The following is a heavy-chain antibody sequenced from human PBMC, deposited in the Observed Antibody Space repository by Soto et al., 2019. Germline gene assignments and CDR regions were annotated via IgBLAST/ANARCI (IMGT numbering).Heavy chain of an antibody. D-gene: IGHD3-10*01. J-gene: IGHJ4*02. V-gene: IGHV1-18*01. CDR2: ISTYNGNT. CDR1: GYIFSNYI. CDR3: ARGGQYRFGDLGN. Sequence: QVQLVQSGPEMKEPGASVKVSCKTSGYIFSNYIITWVRQAPGQGLEWIGWISTYNGNTIYAQKFQGRVTMTTDTSTTTATMELGSITSNFTGVSYCARGGQYRFGDLGNWGQGTLVTVSS.